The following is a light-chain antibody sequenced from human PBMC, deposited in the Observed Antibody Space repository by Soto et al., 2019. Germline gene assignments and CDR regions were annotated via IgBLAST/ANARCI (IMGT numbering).Light chain of an antibody. J-gene: IGKJ3*01. CDR1: QDISNY. CDR3: QHLFT. CDR2: DAS. V-gene: IGKV1-33*01. Sequence: DIQMTQSPSSLSASVGDRVTITCQASQDISNYLNWYQQKPGKAPKLLIYDASNLETGVPSRFSGSGSGIDFTFTISSLQPEDIATYYCQHLFTFGPGTKVDIK.